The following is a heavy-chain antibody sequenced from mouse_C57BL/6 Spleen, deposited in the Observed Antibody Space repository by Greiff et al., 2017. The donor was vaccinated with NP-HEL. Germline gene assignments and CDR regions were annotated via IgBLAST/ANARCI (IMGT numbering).Heavy chain of an antibody. CDR1: GYAFSSSW. CDR3: ANDGYPFAY. Sequence: VKLMESGPELVKPGASVKISCKASGYAFSSSWMNWVKQRPGKGLEWIGRIYPGDGDTNYNGKFKGKATLTADKSSSTAYMQLSSLTSEDSAVYFCANDGYPFAYWGQGTLVTVSA. J-gene: IGHJ3*01. D-gene: IGHD2-3*01. V-gene: IGHV1-82*01. CDR2: IYPGDGDT.